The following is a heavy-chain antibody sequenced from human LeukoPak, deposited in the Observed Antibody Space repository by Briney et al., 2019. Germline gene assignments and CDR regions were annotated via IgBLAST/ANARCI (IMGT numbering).Heavy chain of an antibody. V-gene: IGHV3-30*02. CDR1: GFTFSTYG. D-gene: IGHD3-3*01. CDR3: AKDRKDYDFWSGYTFDY. Sequence: GGSLRLSCAASGFTFSTYGMHWVRQAPGKGLEWVAFIRYDGTYKYYADSVRGRFTISRDNSRNTLYLQMNSLRAEDTAVYYCAKDRKDYDFWSGYTFDYWGQGTLVTVSS. CDR2: IRYDGTYK. J-gene: IGHJ4*02.